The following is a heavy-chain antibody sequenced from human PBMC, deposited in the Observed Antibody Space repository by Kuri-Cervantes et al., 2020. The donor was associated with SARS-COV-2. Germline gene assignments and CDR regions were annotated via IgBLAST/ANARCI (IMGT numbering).Heavy chain of an antibody. J-gene: IGHJ3*02. CDR3: ARHMYKSNPGDAFDI. CDR1: GGSITSNYN. D-gene: IGHD1-20*01. CDR2: ISYNGHT. V-gene: IGHV4-39*01. Sequence: GSLRLSCTVSGGSITSNYNWGWIRQPPGKGLEWIGTISYNGHTYYNPSLKSRVAMFIDTSKNQFSLKLYSLTAADTPVYYCARHMYKSNPGDAFDISGRGTLVTVSS.